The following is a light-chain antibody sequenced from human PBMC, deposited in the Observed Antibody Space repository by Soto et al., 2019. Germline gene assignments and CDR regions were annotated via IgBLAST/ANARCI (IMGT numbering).Light chain of an antibody. CDR3: SSYTSSDTYF. V-gene: IGLV2-14*03. CDR1: SSDVGGYNY. J-gene: IGLJ1*01. CDR2: DVS. Sequence: SVLTQPASVSGSPGQSITISCTGTSSDVGGYNYVSWYQQYPGKAPKLMIYDVSHRPSGVSNRLSGSKSGSTASLTISGLQPEDEADYYCSSYTSSDTYFFGTGTKVTVL.